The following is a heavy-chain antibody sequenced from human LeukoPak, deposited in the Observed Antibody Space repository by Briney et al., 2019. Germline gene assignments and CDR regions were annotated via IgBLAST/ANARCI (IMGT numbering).Heavy chain of an antibody. V-gene: IGHV3-7*03. Sequence: AGGSLRLSCAASGFALSSHWMTWGRQVPGRGPEWVANVNRDGSETYYLDSVKGRFTISKDNAKNSLYLQMNSLRAEDTALYHCARNNGMDVWGQGTTVIVSS. J-gene: IGHJ6*02. CDR2: VNRDGSET. CDR1: GFALSSHW. CDR3: ARNNGMDV.